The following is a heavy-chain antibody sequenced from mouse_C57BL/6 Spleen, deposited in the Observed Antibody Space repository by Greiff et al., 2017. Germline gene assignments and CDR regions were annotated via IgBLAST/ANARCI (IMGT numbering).Heavy chain of an antibody. CDR3: AREASSYGSSSYYAMDY. CDR2: ILPGSGST. J-gene: IGHJ4*01. Sequence: VQLQQSGAELMKPGASVKLSCKATGYTFTGYWIEWVKQRPGHGLEWIGEILPGSGSTNYNEKFKGKATFTADTSSNTAYMQLSSLTTEDSAIYYCAREASSYGSSSYYAMDYWGQGTSVTVSS. V-gene: IGHV1-9*01. CDR1: GYTFTGYW. D-gene: IGHD1-1*01.